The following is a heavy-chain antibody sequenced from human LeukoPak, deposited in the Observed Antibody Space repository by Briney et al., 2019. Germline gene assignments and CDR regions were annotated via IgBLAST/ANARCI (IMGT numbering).Heavy chain of an antibody. CDR2: ISSSSSYI. Sequence: PGGSLRLSCAASGFTFSSYSMNWVRQAPGKGLEWVSSISSSSSYIYYADSVKGRFTISGDNAKNSLYLQMNSLRAEDTAVYYCAKSRYYDILTGYLHWGQGTLVTVSS. CDR1: GFTFSSYS. J-gene: IGHJ4*02. CDR3: AKSRYYDILTGYLH. D-gene: IGHD3-9*01. V-gene: IGHV3-21*01.